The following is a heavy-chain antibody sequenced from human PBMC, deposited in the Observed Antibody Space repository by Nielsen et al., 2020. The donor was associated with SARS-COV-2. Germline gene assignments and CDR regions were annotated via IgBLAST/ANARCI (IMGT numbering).Heavy chain of an antibody. CDR1: GFTFSSYA. D-gene: IGHD3/OR15-3a*01. Sequence: GESLKLSCAASGFTFSSYAMHWVRQAPGKGLEWVAVISYDGSNKYYADSVKGRFTISRDNSKNTLYLQMNSLRAEDTAVYYCARDARTGYGMDVWGQGTTVTVSS. V-gene: IGHV3-30-3*01. J-gene: IGHJ6*02. CDR3: ARDARTGYGMDV. CDR2: ISYDGSNK.